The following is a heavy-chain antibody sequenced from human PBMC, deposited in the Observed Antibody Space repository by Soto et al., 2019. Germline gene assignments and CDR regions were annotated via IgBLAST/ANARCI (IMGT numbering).Heavy chain of an antibody. CDR2: INHSGST. Sequence: SETLSLTCAVYGGSFSGYYWSWIRQPPGKGLEWIGEINHSGSTNYNPSLKSRVTISVDTYKNKFSLKLSSVTAADTALYYCARGRRESSSWTLYWYFDLWGRGTLVTVSS. D-gene: IGHD6-13*01. CDR1: GGSFSGYY. J-gene: IGHJ2*01. V-gene: IGHV4-34*01. CDR3: ARGRRESSSWTLYWYFDL.